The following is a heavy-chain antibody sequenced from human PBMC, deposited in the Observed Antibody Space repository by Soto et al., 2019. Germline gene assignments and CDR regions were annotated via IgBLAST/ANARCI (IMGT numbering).Heavy chain of an antibody. V-gene: IGHV5-51*01. CDR2: IYPGDSDT. CDR1: EYRIIKPF. D-gene: IGHD1-26*01. J-gene: IGHJ4*02. Sequence: GKSLNIHFRVTEYRIIKPFLGLVRQMPGKGLEWMGIIYPGDSDTRYSPSFQGQVTFSVDKSISTAYLHWSSLKASDTAMYYCARRNGSFDDYWGQGTLVTVSS. CDR3: ARRNGSFDDY.